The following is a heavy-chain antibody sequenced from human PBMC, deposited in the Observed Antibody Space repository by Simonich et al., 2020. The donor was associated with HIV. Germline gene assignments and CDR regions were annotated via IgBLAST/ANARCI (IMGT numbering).Heavy chain of an antibody. Sequence: VQLQQWGAGLLKPSETLSLTCAVYGGSFSGYYWSWIRQPPGKGREGIGEINHGGSSKYNPSLKSRVTISVDTSKNQFSLKLSSVTAADTAVYYCASVRFELGGSDFDYWGQGTLVTVSS. J-gene: IGHJ4*02. CDR1: GGSFSGYY. CDR3: ASVRFELGGSDFDY. D-gene: IGHD7-27*01. V-gene: IGHV4-34*01. CDR2: INHGGSS.